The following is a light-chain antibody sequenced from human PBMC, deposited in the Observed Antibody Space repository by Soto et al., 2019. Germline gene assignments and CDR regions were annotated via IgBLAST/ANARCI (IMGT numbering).Light chain of an antibody. J-gene: IGKJ1*01. CDR3: LQHYNYPRT. CDR2: AAS. V-gene: IGKV1-6*01. Sequence: AIQMTQSPSSLSASVGDRVTIACRASQGIRNDLVWYQQKPGKAPNLLIYAASSLQSGVPSRFSGSGSGTEFTLTISSLQPEDFATYYCLQHYNYPRTFGQGTKVEIK. CDR1: QGIRND.